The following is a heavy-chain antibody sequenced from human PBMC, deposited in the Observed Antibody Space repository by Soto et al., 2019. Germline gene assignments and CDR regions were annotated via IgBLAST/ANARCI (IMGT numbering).Heavy chain of an antibody. Sequence: ETLSLTCAVSGVSISSYYWSWIRQPPGKGLEWIGYIYYSGSTNYNPSLKSRVTISVDTSKNQFSLKLSSVTAADTAVYYCERVFGLSYYGSGSYNWFDPWGQGTPVTVSS. CDR1: GVSISSYY. V-gene: IGHV4-59*01. D-gene: IGHD3-10*01. CDR3: ERVFGLSYYGSGSYNWFDP. CDR2: IYYSGST. J-gene: IGHJ5*02.